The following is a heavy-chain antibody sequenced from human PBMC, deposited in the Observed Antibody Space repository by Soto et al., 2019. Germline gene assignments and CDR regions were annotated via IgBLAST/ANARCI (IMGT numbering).Heavy chain of an antibody. CDR2: IRGSGDVT. CDR1: GFTFSNYA. Sequence: EVQLLESGGGLVQPGGSLRLSCTASGFTFSNYAMTWVRQAPGKGLEWVSVIRGSGDVTYYADSVQGRFAISRDNSKNTLYLQSSGLRDEDTAIYYCANHGGPSYPYYMDVWGKGTTVTVSS. CDR3: ANHGGPSYPYYMDV. D-gene: IGHD3-3*01. J-gene: IGHJ6*03. V-gene: IGHV3-23*01.